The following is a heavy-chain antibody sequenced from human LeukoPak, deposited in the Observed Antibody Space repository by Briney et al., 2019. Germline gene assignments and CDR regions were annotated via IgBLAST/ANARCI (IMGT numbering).Heavy chain of an antibody. CDR3: TTAAGPYAELDY. CDR2: IKSKTDGGTT. Sequence: GGYLRLSCAASGFTFSNAWMSWVRQAPGKGLEWVGRIKSKTDGGTTDYAAPVKGRFTISRDDSKNTLYLQMNSLKTEDTAVYYCTTAAGPYAELDYWGQGTLVTVSS. D-gene: IGHD6-19*01. CDR1: GFTFSNAW. J-gene: IGHJ4*02. V-gene: IGHV3-15*01.